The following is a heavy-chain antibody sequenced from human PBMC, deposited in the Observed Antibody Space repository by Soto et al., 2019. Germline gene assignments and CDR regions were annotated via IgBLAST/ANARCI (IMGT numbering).Heavy chain of an antibody. CDR1: GFEFSAYA. J-gene: IGHJ4*02. D-gene: IGHD6-19*01. CDR3: VAGSDNHDY. Sequence: VQLVESGGGVVQPGRSLRLSCAASGFEFSAYAMHWVRQAPGKGLEWVAITSFDGSNKYYADSVRGRFTISRDNSKNTVSLQINSLRNEDTAVYYAVAGSDNHDYWGQGTLVIVFS. V-gene: IGHV3-30*04. CDR2: TSFDGSNK.